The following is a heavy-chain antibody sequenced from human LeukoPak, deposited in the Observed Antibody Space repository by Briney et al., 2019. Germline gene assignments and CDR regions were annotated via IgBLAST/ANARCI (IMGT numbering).Heavy chain of an antibody. J-gene: IGHJ3*01. CDR3: AKDIQLST. V-gene: IGHV3-23*01. CDR1: GFTFRDAA. Sequence: GGSLRLSCSVSGFTFRDAAMTWVRQAPGKGLEWVSLISSSGNNAYYADSVKGRFTISRDNSKNTLSLQMNSLRVEDTAIYYCAKDIQLSTWGLGTMVTVSS. D-gene: IGHD5-24*01. CDR2: ISSSGNNA.